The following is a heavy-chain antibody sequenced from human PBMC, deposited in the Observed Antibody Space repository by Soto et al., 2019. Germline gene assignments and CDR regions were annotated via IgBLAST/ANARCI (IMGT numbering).Heavy chain of an antibody. CDR1: GFTFSSYG. CDR3: AKSVSTRPSYYYYGMDV. J-gene: IGHJ6*02. V-gene: IGHV3-30*18. Sequence: PGGSLRLSCAASGFTFSSYGMHWVRQAPGKGLEWVAVISYDGSNKYYADSVKGRFTISRDNSKNTLYLQMNSLRAEDTAVYYCAKSVSTRPSYYYYGMDVWGQGTTVTVSS. CDR2: ISYDGSNK. D-gene: IGHD2-2*01.